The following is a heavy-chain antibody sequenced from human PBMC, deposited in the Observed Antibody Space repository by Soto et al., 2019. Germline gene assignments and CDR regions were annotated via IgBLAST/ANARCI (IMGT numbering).Heavy chain of an antibody. CDR3: ARSIAVAGYFDY. Sequence: GSLRLSCAASGFTFSDYYMSWILQAPGKGLEWASYISSSGSTIYYADSVKGRFTISRDNAKNSLYLQMNSLRAEDTAVYYCARSIAVAGYFDYWGQGTLVTVSS. J-gene: IGHJ4*02. CDR2: ISSSGSTI. CDR1: GFTFSDYY. V-gene: IGHV3-11*01. D-gene: IGHD6-19*01.